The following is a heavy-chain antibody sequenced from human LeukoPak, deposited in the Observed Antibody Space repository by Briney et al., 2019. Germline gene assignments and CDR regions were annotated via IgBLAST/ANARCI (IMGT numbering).Heavy chain of an antibody. CDR2: ISSSSSYI. CDR3: ARDRDRGYLYFDL. D-gene: IGHD3-22*01. V-gene: IGHV3-21*04. J-gene: IGHJ2*01. CDR1: GFTFSSYS. Sequence: GGSLRLSCAASGFTFSSYSTNWVRQAPGKGLEWVSSISSSSSYIYYADSVKGRFTISRDNSKNTLYLQMNSLRAEDTAVYYCARDRDRGYLYFDLWGRGTLVTVSS.